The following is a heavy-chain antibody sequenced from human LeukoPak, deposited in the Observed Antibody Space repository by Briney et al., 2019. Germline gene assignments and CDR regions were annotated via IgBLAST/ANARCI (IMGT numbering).Heavy chain of an antibody. CDR1: GFTFSSYA. CDR2: ISYDGSNK. J-gene: IGHJ4*02. CDR3: AMAFIRTTTVVTPSDY. D-gene: IGHD4-23*01. Sequence: GGSLRLSCAASGFTFSSYAMHWVRQAPGKGLEWVAVISYDGSNKYYADSVKGRFTISRDNSKNTLYLQMNSLRAEDTAVYYCAMAFIRTTTVVTPSDYWGQGTLVTVSS. V-gene: IGHV3-30-3*01.